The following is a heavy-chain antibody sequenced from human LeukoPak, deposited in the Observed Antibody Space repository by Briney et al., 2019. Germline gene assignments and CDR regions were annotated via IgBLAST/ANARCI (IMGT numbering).Heavy chain of an antibody. V-gene: IGHV4-59*08. J-gene: IGHJ4*02. CDR1: GGSISSYY. D-gene: IGHD6-13*01. CDR2: IYYSGST. CDR3: ARHSSSWTPLFDY. Sequence: KPSETLSLTCTVSGGSISSYYWSWIRQPPGEGLEWIGFIYYSGSTNYNPSLKSRVTISVDTSKNQFSLELSSVTAADTAVYYCARHSSSWTPLFDYWGQGTLVTVSS.